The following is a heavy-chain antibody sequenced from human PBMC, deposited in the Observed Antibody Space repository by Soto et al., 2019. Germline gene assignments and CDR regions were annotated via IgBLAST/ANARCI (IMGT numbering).Heavy chain of an antibody. CDR3: TTDTLCSSSEDYYYGMDV. CDR1: GFTFSNAW. CDR2: IKSKTDGGTT. Sequence: PGGSLRLSCAASGFTFSNAWMNWVRQAPGKGLEWVGRIKSKTDGGTTDYAAPVKGRFTISRDDSKNTLYLQMNSLKTEDTAVYYCTTDTLCSSSEDYYYGMDVWGQGTTVTVFS. D-gene: IGHD6-6*01. V-gene: IGHV3-15*07. J-gene: IGHJ6*02.